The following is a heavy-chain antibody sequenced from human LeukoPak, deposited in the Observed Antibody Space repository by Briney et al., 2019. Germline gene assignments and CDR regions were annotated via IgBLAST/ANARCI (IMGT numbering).Heavy chain of an antibody. Sequence: GGSLRLSCAASGFSFSNSGMSWVRQAPAKGLEWVAVISGSGGSTYYADSVKGRFTISRDNSKNTLYLQMNSLRAEDTAVYYCATRVDYWGQGTLVTVSS. CDR1: GFSFSNSG. CDR3: ATRVDY. V-gene: IGHV3-23*01. CDR2: ISGSGGST. J-gene: IGHJ4*02.